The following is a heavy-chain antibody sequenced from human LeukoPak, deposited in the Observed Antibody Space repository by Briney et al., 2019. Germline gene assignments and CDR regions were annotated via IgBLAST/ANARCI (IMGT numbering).Heavy chain of an antibody. V-gene: IGHV4-59*01. J-gene: IGHJ4*02. CDR2: IYYSGST. CDR3: ARVGSYDILTGYIKGGYYFDY. CDR1: GGSISSYY. Sequence: SETLSLTCTVSGGSISSYYWSWIRQPPGKGLEWIGYIYYSGSTNYNPSLKSRVTISVDTSKNQFSLKLSSVTAADTAVYYCARVGSYDILTGYIKGGYYFDYWGQGTLVTVSS. D-gene: IGHD3-9*01.